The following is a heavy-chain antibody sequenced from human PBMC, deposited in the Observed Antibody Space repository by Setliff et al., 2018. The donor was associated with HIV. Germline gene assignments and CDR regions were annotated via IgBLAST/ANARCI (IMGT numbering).Heavy chain of an antibody. CDR2: VYYRGRT. D-gene: IGHD3-3*01. V-gene: IGHV4-39*01. J-gene: IGHJ4*02. CDR3: ARSQPDTIFGVVTFDC. Sequence: LSLTCTVSGGSISTSGPGYYWGWVRQPPGGGLEWIGSVYYRGRTYYNPSLKSRVTISVDTSKNQLSLRLTSMAAADTAMYYCARSQPDTIFGVVTFDCWGQGKMVTVSS. CDR1: GGSISTSGPGYY.